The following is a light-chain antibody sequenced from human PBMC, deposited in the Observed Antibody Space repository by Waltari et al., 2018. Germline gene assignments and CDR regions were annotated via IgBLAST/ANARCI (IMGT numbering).Light chain of an antibody. V-gene: IGLV2-11*01. CDR2: DVT. CDR1: TNDLGSYNY. CDR3: CSYAGSYTWV. Sequence: SALTQPRSVSGSPGQSVTISCTGTTNDLGSYNYVSWYQQPPGKAPKLIILDVTKRPSGVPDRLSGSKSGYTASLTISGLRAEDEAEYYCCSYAGSYTWVFGGGTKLTVV. J-gene: IGLJ3*02.